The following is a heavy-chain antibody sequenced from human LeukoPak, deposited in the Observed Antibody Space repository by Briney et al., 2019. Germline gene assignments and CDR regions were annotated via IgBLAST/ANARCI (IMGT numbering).Heavy chain of an antibody. V-gene: IGHV3-53*01. CDR2: IYSSGDA. CDR1: GFTVSSNY. J-gene: IGHJ4*02. D-gene: IGHD3-10*01. Sequence: HGGSLRLSCAASGFTVSSNYMSWVRQTPGKGLQWVALIYSSGDAYTADSVKGRFTISRDDSENTLYLQMDSLRAEDTAVYYCATGYYFGSGSYGYLDYWGQGTLVTVSS. CDR3: ATGYYFGSGSYGYLDY.